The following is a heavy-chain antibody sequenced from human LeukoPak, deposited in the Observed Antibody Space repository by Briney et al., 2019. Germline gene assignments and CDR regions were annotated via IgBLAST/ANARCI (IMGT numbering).Heavy chain of an antibody. V-gene: IGHV3-21*04. CDR3: AKEMEVPDIVLMVYAIPSYYYYGMDV. CDR2: ISSSSSYI. J-gene: IGHJ6*02. CDR1: GFTFSSYS. D-gene: IGHD2-8*01. Sequence: GGSLRLSCAASGFTFSSYSMNWVRQAPGKGLEWVSSISSSSSYIYYADSVKGRFTISRDNSKNTLYLQMNSLRAEDTAVYYCAKEMEVPDIVLMVYAIPSYYYYGMDVWGQGTTVTVSS.